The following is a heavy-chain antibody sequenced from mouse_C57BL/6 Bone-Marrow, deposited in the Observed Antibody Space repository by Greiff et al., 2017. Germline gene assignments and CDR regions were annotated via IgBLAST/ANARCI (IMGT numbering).Heavy chain of an antibody. CDR3: ARGLTTLFAY. J-gene: IGHJ3*01. Sequence: EVQGVESGGGLVKPGGSLKLSCAASGFTFSSYAMSWVRQTPEKRLEWVATISDGGSYTYYPDNVKGRFTISRDNAKNNLYLQMSHLKSEDTAMXYCARGLTTLFAYWGQGTLVTVSA. CDR2: ISDGGSYT. D-gene: IGHD6-1*01. CDR1: GFTFSSYA. V-gene: IGHV5-4*01.